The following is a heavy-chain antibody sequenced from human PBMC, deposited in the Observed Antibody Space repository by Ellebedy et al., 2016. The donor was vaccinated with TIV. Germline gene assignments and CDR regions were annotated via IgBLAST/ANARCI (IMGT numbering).Heavy chain of an antibody. CDR1: GYTFTGYY. D-gene: IGHD3-10*01. J-gene: IGHJ6*02. CDR3: ARLKGIYYGMDV. CDR2: INPNSGGT. V-gene: IGHV1-2*04. Sequence: ASVKVSCXASGYTFTGYYMHWVRQAPGQGLEWMGWINPNSGGTNYAQKFQGWVTMTRDTSISTAYMELSRLRSDDTAVYYCARLKGIYYGMDVWGQGTTVTVSS.